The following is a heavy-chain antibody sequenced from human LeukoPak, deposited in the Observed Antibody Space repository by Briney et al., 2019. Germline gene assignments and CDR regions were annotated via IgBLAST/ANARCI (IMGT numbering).Heavy chain of an antibody. CDR1: GFSLGDYA. CDR3: TRVTDTAMALDYYYYGMDV. CDR2: IRSKAYGGTT. V-gene: IGHV3-49*04. D-gene: IGHD5-18*01. Sequence: PGRSLRLSCTASGFSLGDYAMSWVRQAPGKGLEWVGFIRSKAYGGTTEYAASVKGRFTISRDDSKSIAYLQMNSLKTEDTAVYYCTRVTDTAMALDYYYYGMDVWGQGTTVTVSS. J-gene: IGHJ6*02.